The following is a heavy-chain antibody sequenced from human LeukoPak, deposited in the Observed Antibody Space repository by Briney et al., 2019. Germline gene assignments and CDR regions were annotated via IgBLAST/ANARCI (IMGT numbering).Heavy chain of an antibody. V-gene: IGHV1-24*01. CDR2: FDPEDGET. J-gene: IGHJ6*03. D-gene: IGHD2-15*01. CDR1: GYTLTELS. Sequence: ASVKVSCKVSGYTLTELSMHWVRQAPGKGLEWMGGFDPEDGETIYAQKFQGRVTMTEDTSTDTAYMELSSLRSEDTAVYYCATRDPAAPLRTPFYYYYYYMDVWGKRATVTVSS. CDR3: ATRDPAAPLRTPFYYYYYYMDV.